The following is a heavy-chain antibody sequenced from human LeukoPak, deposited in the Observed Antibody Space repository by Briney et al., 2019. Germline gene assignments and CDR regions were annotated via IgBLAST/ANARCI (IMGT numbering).Heavy chain of an antibody. J-gene: IGHJ6*03. Sequence: GASAKVSCKASGGTFSSYAISWVRQAPGQGLEWMGGIIPIFGTANYAQKFQGRVTITTDESTSTAYMELSSLRSEDTAVYYCARVSYYDFWSGPSEYYYYMDVWGKGTTVTVSS. V-gene: IGHV1-69*05. CDR3: ARVSYYDFWSGPSEYYYYMDV. CDR2: IIPIFGTA. CDR1: GGTFSSYA. D-gene: IGHD3-3*01.